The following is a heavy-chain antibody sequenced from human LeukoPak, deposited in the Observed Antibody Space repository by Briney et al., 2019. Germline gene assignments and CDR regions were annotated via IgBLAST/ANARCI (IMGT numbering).Heavy chain of an antibody. CDR1: GYSFTSYW. Sequence: KAGESLKISCKGSGYSFTSYWIGWVRQMPGKGLEWMGIIYPGDSDTRYSPSFQGQVTISADKSISTAYLQWSSLKASDTAMYYCAMPSVTTKFIDAFDIWGQGTMVTVSS. D-gene: IGHD4-11*01. V-gene: IGHV5-51*01. CDR3: AMPSVTTKFIDAFDI. J-gene: IGHJ3*02. CDR2: IYPGDSDT.